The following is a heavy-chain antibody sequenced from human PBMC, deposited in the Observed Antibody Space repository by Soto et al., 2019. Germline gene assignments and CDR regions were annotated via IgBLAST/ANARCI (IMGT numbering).Heavy chain of an antibody. CDR3: AKGGRQWLVTSDFNY. Sequence: VQLVESGGGVVQPGRPLRLSCAASGFTFSDYAMHWVRQAPGKGLEWVAVVSHDERNTHYADSVKGRFTISRDSSKNTVSLEMTSLRAEDTAVYYCAKGGRQWLVTSDFNYWGQGALVTVSS. CDR2: VSHDERNT. J-gene: IGHJ4*02. D-gene: IGHD6-19*01. V-gene: IGHV3-30*18. CDR1: GFTFSDYA.